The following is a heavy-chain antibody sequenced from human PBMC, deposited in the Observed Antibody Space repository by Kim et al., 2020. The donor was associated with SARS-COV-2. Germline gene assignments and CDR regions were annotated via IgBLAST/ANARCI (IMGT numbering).Heavy chain of an antibody. CDR1: GYTFISYY. Sequence: ASVKVSCKASGYTFISYYMLWVRQAPGQGLEWMGIINPSGGSTSYAQKFQGRVTMTRDTSTSTVSMELSNLRSEDTAVYYCARNSGSGFDYWGQGTLVTV. CDR2: INPSGGST. V-gene: IGHV1-46*01. J-gene: IGHJ4*02. CDR3: ARNSGSGFDY. D-gene: IGHD2-15*01.